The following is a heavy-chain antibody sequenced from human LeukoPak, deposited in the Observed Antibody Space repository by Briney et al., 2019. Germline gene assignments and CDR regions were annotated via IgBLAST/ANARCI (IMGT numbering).Heavy chain of an antibody. J-gene: IGHJ4*02. D-gene: IGHD6-13*01. Sequence: ASVKVSCKASGYTFTSYGISWVRQAPGQGLEWMGWISAYNGNTNYAQKLQGRVTMTRDTSTSTVYMELSSLRSEDTAVYYCARDKIAAAGTAPIFDYWGQGTLVTVSS. V-gene: IGHV1-18*01. CDR2: ISAYNGNT. CDR1: GYTFTSYG. CDR3: ARDKIAAAGTAPIFDY.